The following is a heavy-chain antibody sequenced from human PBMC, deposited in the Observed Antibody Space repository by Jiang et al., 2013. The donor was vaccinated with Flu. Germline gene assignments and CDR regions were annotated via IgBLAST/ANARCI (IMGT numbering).Heavy chain of an antibody. CDR2: IDPSDSYT. D-gene: IGHD2-2*01. CDR1: GYSFTSYW. J-gene: IGHJ5*02. Sequence: GAEVKKPGESLRISCKGSGYSFTSYWISWVRQMPGKGLEWMGRIDPSDSYTNYSPSFQGHVTISADKSISTAYLQWSSLKASDTAMYYCARIQGDFPYCSSTSCSLPWGQGTLVTVSS. V-gene: IGHV5-10-1*01. CDR3: ARIQGDFPYCSSTSCSLP.